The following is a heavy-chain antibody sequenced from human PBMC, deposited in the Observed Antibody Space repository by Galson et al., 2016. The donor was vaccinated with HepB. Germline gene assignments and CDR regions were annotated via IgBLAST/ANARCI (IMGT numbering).Heavy chain of an antibody. CDR2: ISGRGGSI. V-gene: IGHV3-23*01. CDR1: GFTFSGYA. D-gene: IGHD3-22*01. J-gene: IGHJ4*02. CDR3: AKSPEALYYDDTSGHYHFDY. Sequence: SLRLSCATSGFTFSGYAMTWVRQSPGKGLEWVSVISGRGGSIKYADSVKGRFTISRDNSTNTLYLQMNSLRAEDTAEYYCAKSPEALYYDDTSGHYHFDYWGQGILVTVSS.